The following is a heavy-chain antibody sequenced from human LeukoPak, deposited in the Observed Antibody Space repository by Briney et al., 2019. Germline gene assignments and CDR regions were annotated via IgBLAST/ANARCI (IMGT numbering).Heavy chain of an antibody. CDR3: AKDRRYYDSSGYPYFDY. CDR1: GFTFSSYG. V-gene: IGHV3-23*01. Sequence: PGGSLRLSCAASGFTFSSYGMSWVRQAPGKGLEWVSAISGSGGSTYYADSVKGRFTISRDNSKNTLYLQMNNLRAEDTAVYYCAKDRRYYDSSGYPYFDYWGQGTLVTVSS. D-gene: IGHD3-22*01. CDR2: ISGSGGST. J-gene: IGHJ4*02.